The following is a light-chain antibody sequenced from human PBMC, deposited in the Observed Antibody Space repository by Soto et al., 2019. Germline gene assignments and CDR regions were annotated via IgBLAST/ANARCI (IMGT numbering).Light chain of an antibody. CDR3: AAWDDSLTGYVV. CDR2: SND. V-gene: IGLV1-44*01. CDR1: SSSIGSNT. J-gene: IGLJ2*01. Sequence: QPVLTQPPSASGTPGQRVTISCSGSSSSIGSNTVNWYQQLPGTAPKLLIYSNDRRPSGVPDRFSGSKSATSASLAISGLQSEDEADYYCAAWDDSLTGYVVFGGGTKLTVL.